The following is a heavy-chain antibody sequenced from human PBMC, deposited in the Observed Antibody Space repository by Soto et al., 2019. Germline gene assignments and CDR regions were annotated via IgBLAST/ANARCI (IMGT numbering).Heavy chain of an antibody. V-gene: IGHV1-69*13. Sequence: SVKVSCKASGVTFSSYAISWVRQAPGQGLEWMGGIIPIFGTANYAQKFQGRVTVTADESTSTAYMELSSLRSEDTAVYYCANDYDSSGYFYYWGQGTLVTVS. D-gene: IGHD3-22*01. CDR2: IIPIFGTA. CDR1: GVTFSSYA. J-gene: IGHJ4*02. CDR3: ANDYDSSGYFYY.